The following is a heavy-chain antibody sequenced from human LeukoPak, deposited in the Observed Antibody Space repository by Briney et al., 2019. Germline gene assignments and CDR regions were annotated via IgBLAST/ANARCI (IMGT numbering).Heavy chain of an antibody. D-gene: IGHD2-2*01. CDR3: ARSHCRSTSCHDDY. CDR1: GYTSTGYY. CDR2: INPNSGGDT. Sequence: ASVKVSCKASGYTSTGYYLRWVLQAPGQGLEWMGWINPNSGGDTNYAQKFQGRVPTTTDTSISTAYMELNRLTSAETTVYYCARSHCRSTSCHDDYWGQGTLVTVSS. V-gene: IGHV1-2*02. J-gene: IGHJ4*02.